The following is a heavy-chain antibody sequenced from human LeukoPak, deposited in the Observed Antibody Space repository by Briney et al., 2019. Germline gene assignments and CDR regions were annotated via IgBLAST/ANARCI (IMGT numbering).Heavy chain of an antibody. V-gene: IGHV3-74*01. CDR3: AGPRSGYEHQPFDY. D-gene: IGHD5-12*01. CDR1: TRYFTNYW. CDR2: IGRDGLKA. J-gene: IGHJ4*02. Sequence: GGSLRLSCTASTRYFTNYWMHWVRQVPGKGLAWLSRIGRDGLKADYADSVRGRFTISRDNAKNSLYLQMNSLRAEDTAVYYCAGPRSGYEHQPFDYWGQGTLVTVSS.